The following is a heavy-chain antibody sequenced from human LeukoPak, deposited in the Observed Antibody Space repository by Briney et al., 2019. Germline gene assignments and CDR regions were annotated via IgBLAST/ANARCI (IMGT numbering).Heavy chain of an antibody. CDR3: AREEDSSTIRSSHGMDV. CDR2: ISSGGTYI. D-gene: IGHD6-6*01. V-gene: IGHV3-21*01. J-gene: IGHJ6*02. CDR1: GFTFSIYT. Sequence: GGSLRLSCATSGFTFSIYTMNWVRQAPGKGLEWVSCISSGGTYIYNADSVKGRFTISRDNAKNSLYLQMNNLRAEDTAVYYCAREEDSSTIRSSHGMDVWGQGTTVTVSS.